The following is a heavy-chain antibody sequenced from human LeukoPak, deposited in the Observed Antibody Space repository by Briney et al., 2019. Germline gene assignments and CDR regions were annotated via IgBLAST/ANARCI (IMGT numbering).Heavy chain of an antibody. D-gene: IGHD6-19*01. V-gene: IGHV3-33*01. CDR1: GFPFSNYG. Sequence: GGALQLSCAAAGFPFSNYGMHWVRQAPGKGLEGVALIWFDGRNKFHADSVKGRFTISRDNSKNTLFLQMNSLRAEDTAVYYCAREWGPIAVSGGPGYWGQGALVTVSS. CDR2: IWFDGRNK. CDR3: AREWGPIAVSGGPGY. J-gene: IGHJ4*02.